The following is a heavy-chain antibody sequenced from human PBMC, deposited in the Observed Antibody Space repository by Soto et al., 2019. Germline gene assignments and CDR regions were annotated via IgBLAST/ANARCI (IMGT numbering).Heavy chain of an antibody. V-gene: IGHV3-21*01. Sequence: EVQLVESGGGPVKPGGSLSLSCAASGFTFSSYNMNWVRQAPGKGLEWVSSISSSSSYIYYADSVKGRFTISRDNAKNSLYLQMNSLRAEDTAVYSCASEDYSSYNWFDPWGQGTLVTVSS. J-gene: IGHJ5*02. D-gene: IGHD2-15*01. CDR1: GFTFSSYN. CDR2: ISSSSSYI. CDR3: ASEDYSSYNWFDP.